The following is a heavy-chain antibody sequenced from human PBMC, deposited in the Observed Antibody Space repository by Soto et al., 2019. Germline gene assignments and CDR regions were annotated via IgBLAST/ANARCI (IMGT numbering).Heavy chain of an antibody. CDR3: ATYSGSYKVNWFDP. J-gene: IGHJ5*02. CDR2: ISSSSSYI. V-gene: IGHV3-21*01. CDR1: GFTFSSYS. D-gene: IGHD3-10*01. Sequence: LRLSCAASGFTFSSYSMNWVRQAPGKGLEWVSSISSSSSYIYYADSVKGRFTISRDNAKSSLYLQMNSLRAEDTAVYYCATYSGSYKVNWFDPWGQGTLVTVSS.